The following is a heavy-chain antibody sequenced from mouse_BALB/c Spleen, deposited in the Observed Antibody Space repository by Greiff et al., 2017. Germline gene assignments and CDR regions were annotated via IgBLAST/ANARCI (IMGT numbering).Heavy chain of an antibody. CDR1: GDSITSGY. V-gene: IGHV3-8*02. CDR3: ARYYDYDRTGFAY. CDR2: ISYSGST. J-gene: IGHJ3*01. D-gene: IGHD2-4*01. Sequence: EVKLVESGPSLVKPSQTLSLTCSVTGDSITSGYWNWIRKFPGNKLEYMGYISYSGSTYYNPSLKSRISITRDTSKNQYYLQLNSVTTEDTATYYCARYYDYDRTGFAYWGQGTLVTVSA.